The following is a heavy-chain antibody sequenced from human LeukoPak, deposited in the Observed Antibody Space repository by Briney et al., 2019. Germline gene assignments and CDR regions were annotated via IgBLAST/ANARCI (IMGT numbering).Heavy chain of an antibody. CDR3: AALVTADNYYYYMDV. CDR1: GFSFSYYG. V-gene: IGHV3-48*01. D-gene: IGHD2-21*02. CDR2: ISLSSSSI. J-gene: IGHJ6*03. Sequence: PGGSLRLSCAASGFSFSYYGMNWVRQAPGKGLEWISYISLSSSSIYYADSVKGRFTISRDNAKNSLYLHMNSLRAEDTAVYYCAALVTADNYYYYMDVWGKGTTVTVSS.